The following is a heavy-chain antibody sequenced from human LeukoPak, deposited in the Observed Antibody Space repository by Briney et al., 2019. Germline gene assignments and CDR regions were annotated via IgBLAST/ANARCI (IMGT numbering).Heavy chain of an antibody. CDR3: ARTGPNSGWYDY. CDR2: LNSDGST. CDR1: GFTLSSYW. J-gene: IGHJ4*02. V-gene: IGHV3-74*01. Sequence: PGGSLRLSGAGSGFTLSSYWMHWVRLAPGKGLMWVSRLNSDGSTNYADPVKGRFSISRDNAMHTVYVQMNSLRVEDTAVYYCARTGPNSGWYDYWGQGTLVTVSS. D-gene: IGHD6-19*01.